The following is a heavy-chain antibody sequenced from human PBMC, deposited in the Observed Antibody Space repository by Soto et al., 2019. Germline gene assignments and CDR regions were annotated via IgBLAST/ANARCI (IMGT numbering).Heavy chain of an antibody. CDR1: GFSFSSYA. D-gene: IGHD3-10*01. J-gene: IGHJ6*02. V-gene: IGHV3-23*01. CDR3: AKGGGLRNQLLYGYYFHGMDV. CDR2: TSGSGGSA. Sequence: EVQLLQSGGGLVQPGMSLRISCVASGFSFSSYAMSWVRQAPGKGLEWVSSTSGSGGSAYYADSVKGRFTIARDNSKNTLHLEVSRLRAEDTAVYYCAKGGGLRNQLLYGYYFHGMDVWGQGTTVTVSS.